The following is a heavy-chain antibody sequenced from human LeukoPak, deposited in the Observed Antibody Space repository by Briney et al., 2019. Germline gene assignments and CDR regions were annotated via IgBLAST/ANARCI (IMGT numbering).Heavy chain of an antibody. J-gene: IGHJ4*02. V-gene: IGHV3-21*01. CDR1: GFTFDNYR. CDR2: VNADGGNT. CDR3: ARAQGGGSGSYDY. D-gene: IGHD1-26*01. Sequence: PGGSLRLSCAASGFTFDNYRMSWVRQAPGKGLEWVSTVNADGGNTYYADSVKGRFTISRDNAKNSLYLQMNSLRAEDTAVYYCARAQGGGSGSYDYWGQGTLVTVSS.